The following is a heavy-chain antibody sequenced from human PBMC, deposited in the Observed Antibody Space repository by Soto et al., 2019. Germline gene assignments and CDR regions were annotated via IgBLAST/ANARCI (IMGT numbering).Heavy chain of an antibody. D-gene: IGHD3-16*01. V-gene: IGHV1-18*01. Sequence: QVQLVQSGDEVKKPGASVKVSFKASGYIFVNYGIAWVRQAPGQGLEWMGWISPYTGNTHSATKVQGRLTMTTDTSTSTAYMDLGSLTSDDTAVYYCVMVDNYVTPTPQDVWGQGTTVTVS. CDR1: GYIFVNYG. CDR3: VMVDNYVTPTPQDV. J-gene: IGHJ6*02. CDR2: ISPYTGNT.